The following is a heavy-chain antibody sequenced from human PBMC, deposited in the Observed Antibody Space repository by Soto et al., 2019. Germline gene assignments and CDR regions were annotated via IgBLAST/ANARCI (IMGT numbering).Heavy chain of an antibody. Sequence: ASVKVSCKVSGYTLTELSMHWVRQAPGKGLEWMGGFDPEDDETIYAQKFQGRVTMTEDTSTDTAYMELSSLRSEDTAVYYCATQTRWGSSPHGYYYGMDVWGQGTTVTVSS. CDR3: ATQTRWGSSPHGYYYGMDV. V-gene: IGHV1-24*01. D-gene: IGHD6-13*01. CDR2: FDPEDDET. J-gene: IGHJ6*02. CDR1: GYTLTELS.